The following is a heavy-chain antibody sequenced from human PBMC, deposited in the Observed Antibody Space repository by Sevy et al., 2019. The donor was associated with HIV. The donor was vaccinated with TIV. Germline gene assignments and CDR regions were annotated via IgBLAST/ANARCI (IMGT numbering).Heavy chain of an antibody. CDR1: GFTFSSYA. D-gene: IGHD3-10*01. Sequence: GGSLRLSCAASGFTFSSYAMSWVRQAPGKGLEWVSAISGSGGSTYYADSVKGRFTISRDNSKNTLYLRMNSPGAEDTAVYYCAKARGVSNWFDPWGQGTLVTVSS. J-gene: IGHJ5*02. CDR2: ISGSGGST. V-gene: IGHV3-23*01. CDR3: AKARGVSNWFDP.